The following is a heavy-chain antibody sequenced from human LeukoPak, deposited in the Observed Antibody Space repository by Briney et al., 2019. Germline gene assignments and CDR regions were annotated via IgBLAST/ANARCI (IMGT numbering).Heavy chain of an antibody. V-gene: IGHV3-21*01. Sequence: SGGSLRLSCAASGFTFSSYSMSWVRQAPGKGLEWVSSISSSSSYIYYADSVKGRFTISRDNAKNSLYLQMNSLRAEDTAVYYCTTDTPFSSIQLGAVWGQGTLVTVSS. CDR1: GFTFSSYS. D-gene: IGHD5-18*01. CDR3: TTDTPFSSIQLGAV. J-gene: IGHJ4*02. CDR2: ISSSSSYI.